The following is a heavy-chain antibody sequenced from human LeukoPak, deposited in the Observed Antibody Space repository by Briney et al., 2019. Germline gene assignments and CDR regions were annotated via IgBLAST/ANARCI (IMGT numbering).Heavy chain of an antibody. CDR1: GFTFSSYW. J-gene: IGHJ6*03. D-gene: IGHD6-13*01. CDR3: ARTGYSSSWSYYYYYYMDV. Sequence: PGGSLRLSCAASGFTFSSYWMSWVRQAPGKGLEWVANIKQDGSEKYYVDSVKGRFTISRDNAKNSLYLQMNSLRAEDTAVYYCARTGYSSSWSYYYYYYMDVWGKGTTVTVSS. CDR2: IKQDGSEK. V-gene: IGHV3-7*01.